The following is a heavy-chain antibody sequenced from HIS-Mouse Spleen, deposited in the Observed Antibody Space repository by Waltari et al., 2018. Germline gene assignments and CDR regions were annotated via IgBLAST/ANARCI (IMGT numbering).Heavy chain of an antibody. Sequence: QLQLQESGPGLVKPSETLSLTCPVSGGSIRSSGYYWGWTRQPPGKGLEWIGSIYYSGSTYYNPSLKSRVTISVDTSKNQFSLKLSSVTAADTAVYYCASRYSSSSQFGYWGQGTLVTVSS. CDR1: GGSIRSSGYY. CDR2: IYYSGST. V-gene: IGHV4-39*07. J-gene: IGHJ4*02. D-gene: IGHD6-6*01. CDR3: ASRYSSSSQFGY.